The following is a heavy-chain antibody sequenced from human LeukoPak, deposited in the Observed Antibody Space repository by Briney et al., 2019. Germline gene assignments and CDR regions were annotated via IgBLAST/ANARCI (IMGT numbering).Heavy chain of an antibody. V-gene: IGHV3-9*01. CDR2: ISWNSGSI. CDR3: AKGSGWYYYYGMDV. J-gene: IGHJ6*02. Sequence: PGRSLRLSCAASGFTFDDYAMHWVRQAPGKGLEWVSGISWNSGSIGYADSVKGRFTISRDNAKNSLYLQMNSLRAEDTALYYCAKGSGWYYYYGMDVWGQGTTVTVSS. D-gene: IGHD6-19*01. CDR1: GFTFDDYA.